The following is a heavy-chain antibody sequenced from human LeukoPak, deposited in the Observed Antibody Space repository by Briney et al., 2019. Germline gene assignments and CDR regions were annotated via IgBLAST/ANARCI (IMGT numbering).Heavy chain of an antibody. CDR1: GYTFTVYY. V-gene: IGHV1-2*06. CDR3: ARGDYLDY. J-gene: IGHJ4*02. Sequence: VASVTVSFTASGYTFTVYYMHWVRQAPGQGLEWMGRINPNSGGTNYAQKFQGRVTMTRDTSISTAYMELSRLRSDDTAVYCCARGDYLDYWGQGTLVTVSS. CDR2: INPNSGGT.